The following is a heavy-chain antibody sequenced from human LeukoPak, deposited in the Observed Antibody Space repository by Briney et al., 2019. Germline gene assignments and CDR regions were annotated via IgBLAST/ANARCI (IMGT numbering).Heavy chain of an antibody. Sequence: GGSLRLSCAASGFTFSSYAMSWVRQAPGKGLEWVSAISGSGGSTYYADSVKGRFTISRDNSKNTLYLQMNSLGAEDTAVYYCAKDRWGYTIFGVVIIQNNWFDPWGQGTLVTVSS. CDR2: ISGSGGST. D-gene: IGHD3-3*01. V-gene: IGHV3-23*01. J-gene: IGHJ5*02. CDR1: GFTFSSYA. CDR3: AKDRWGYTIFGVVIIQNNWFDP.